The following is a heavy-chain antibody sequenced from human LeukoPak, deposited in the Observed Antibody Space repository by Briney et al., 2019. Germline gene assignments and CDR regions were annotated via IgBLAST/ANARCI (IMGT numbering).Heavy chain of an antibody. Sequence: GGSLRLSCAGSGFTFSNYALSWVRQAPGQGLEWVSTISDSGDFTFYADAVKGRFTISRDNSKNTLYLQMYSLRAEDTAIYYCARAPPYTKYFDYWGRGTLLTVSS. D-gene: IGHD1-1*01. J-gene: IGHJ4*02. CDR2: ISDSGDFT. CDR3: ARAPPYTKYFDY. V-gene: IGHV3-23*01. CDR1: GFTFSNYA.